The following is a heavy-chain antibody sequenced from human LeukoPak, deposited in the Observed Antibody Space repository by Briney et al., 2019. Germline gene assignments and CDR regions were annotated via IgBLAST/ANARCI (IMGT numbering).Heavy chain of an antibody. D-gene: IGHD3-22*01. J-gene: IGHJ3*02. CDR1: AFTFSNYA. Sequence: GRSLRLSCAASAFTFSNYAMHWVRQAPGKGLEWVAVIWSDGSNKNYADSVKGRFTISRDNSKNTLYLQMNSLRAEDTAVYYCASGTVNLVDITYDAFDIWGQGTRVTVSS. CDR2: IWSDGSNK. V-gene: IGHV3-33*01. CDR3: ASGTVNLVDITYDAFDI.